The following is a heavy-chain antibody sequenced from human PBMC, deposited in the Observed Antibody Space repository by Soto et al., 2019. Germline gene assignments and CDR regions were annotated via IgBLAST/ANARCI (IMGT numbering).Heavy chain of an antibody. D-gene: IGHD1-7*01. CDR1: GFRFGDYY. CDR2: ISPGSRDT. Sequence: GGSLTLSCGVSGFRFGDYYISFIRQARGKGLGWVSQISPGSRDTNYADSVKGRFTISRDDAEKLVFLQMNGLRAENTAVYYFARTALELKFDYWGQGRVVTVSS. CDR3: ARTALELKFDY. J-gene: IGHJ4*02. V-gene: IGHV3-11*06.